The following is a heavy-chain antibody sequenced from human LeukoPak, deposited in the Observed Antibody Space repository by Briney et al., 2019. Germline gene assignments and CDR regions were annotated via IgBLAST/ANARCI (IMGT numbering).Heavy chain of an antibody. V-gene: IGHV1-2*02. CDR2: INPNSGGT. J-gene: IGHJ6*03. D-gene: IGHD5-12*01. Sequence: PVASVKVSCKASGYTFTGYYMHWVRQAPGQGLEWMGWINPNSGGTNYAQKFQGRVTMTRDTSISTAYMELSRLRSDDTAVYYCARLSGYDNYYYYYMDVWGKGTTVTVSS. CDR1: GYTFTGYY. CDR3: ARLSGYDNYYYYYMDV.